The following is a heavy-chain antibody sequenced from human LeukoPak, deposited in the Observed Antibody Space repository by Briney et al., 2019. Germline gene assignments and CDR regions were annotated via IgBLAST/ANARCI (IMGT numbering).Heavy chain of an antibody. V-gene: IGHV3-21*01. J-gene: IGHJ4*02. CDR1: GFTFSSHS. D-gene: IGHD6-19*01. Sequence: PGGSLRLSCAASGFTFSSHSMNWVRQAPGKGLEWVSSISSSSSYIYYADSVKGRFTISRDNAKNSLYLQMNSLRAEDTAVYYCARDARGLILIDYWGQGTLVTVSS. CDR3: ARDARGLILIDY. CDR2: ISSSSSYI.